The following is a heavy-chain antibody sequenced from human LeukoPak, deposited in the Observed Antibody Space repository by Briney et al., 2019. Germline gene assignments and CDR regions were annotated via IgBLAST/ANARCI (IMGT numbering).Heavy chain of an antibody. J-gene: IGHJ4*02. CDR1: GFTFSDYY. V-gene: IGHV3-11*04. CDR2: ISSSGSTI. D-gene: IGHD3-22*01. CDR3: AATYYYDSSGYYAGSGLDY. Sequence: GGSLSLSCAASGFTFSDYYMSWIRQAPGKGLEWVSYISSSGSTIYYADSVKGRFTISRDNAKNSLYLQMNSLRAEDTAVYYCAATYYYDSSGYYAGSGLDYWGQGTLVTVSS.